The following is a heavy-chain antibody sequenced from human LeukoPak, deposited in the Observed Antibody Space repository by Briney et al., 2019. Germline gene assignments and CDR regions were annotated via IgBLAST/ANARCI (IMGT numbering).Heavy chain of an antibody. V-gene: IGHV4-59*01. CDR3: PRGGPSDQWLVPFDY. Sequence: SETLSLTCTVSGGSISSYYWSWIRQPPGKGLEWIGYIYYSGSTNYNPSLKSRVTISVYTSKNQFSLTLSSLPPAGPAVHYCPRGGPSDQWLVPFDYGGQGTGAPVSS. CDR2: IYYSGST. CDR1: GGSISSYY. J-gene: IGHJ4*02. D-gene: IGHD6-19*01.